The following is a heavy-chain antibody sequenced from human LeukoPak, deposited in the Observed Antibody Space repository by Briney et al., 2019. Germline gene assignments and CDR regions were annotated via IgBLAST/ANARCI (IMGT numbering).Heavy chain of an antibody. Sequence: GASVKVSCKASGGTFSSYAISWVRQAPGQGLEWMGGIIPIFGTANYAQKFQGRVTITTDESTSTAYMELSSLRSEDTAVYYCARVYSDTSGYYYYFDYSGQGTLVTVSS. D-gene: IGHD3-22*01. CDR2: IIPIFGTA. CDR3: ARVYSDTSGYYYYFDY. V-gene: IGHV1-69*05. CDR1: GGTFSSYA. J-gene: IGHJ4*02.